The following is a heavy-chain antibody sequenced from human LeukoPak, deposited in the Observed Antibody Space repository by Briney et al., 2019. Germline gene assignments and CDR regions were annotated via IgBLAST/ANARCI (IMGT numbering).Heavy chain of an antibody. CDR2: IYYSGST. Sequence: SETLSLTCTVSGGSISSGGYYWSWIRQHPGKGLEWIGYIYYSGSTYYNPSLKSRVTISVDTSKNQFSLKLSSVTAADTAVYYCARGGDYGGNLLYNWFDPWGQGTLVTVSS. V-gene: IGHV4-31*03. CDR3: ARGGDYGGNLLYNWFDP. D-gene: IGHD4-23*01. CDR1: GGSISSGGYY. J-gene: IGHJ5*02.